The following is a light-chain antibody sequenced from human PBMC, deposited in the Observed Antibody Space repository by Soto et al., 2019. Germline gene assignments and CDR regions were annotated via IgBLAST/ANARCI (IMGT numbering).Light chain of an antibody. CDR3: QQHGTSPIT. CDR2: GAS. V-gene: IGKV3-20*01. CDR1: QTVRNNY. J-gene: IGKJ5*01. Sequence: EFVLTQSPGTLSLSPGERATLSCRASQTVRNNYLAWYQQKPGQAPRLLIYGASTRATGIPARFSGSASGTDFTLTISRLEPEDFAVYYCQQHGTSPITFGQGTRLEIK.